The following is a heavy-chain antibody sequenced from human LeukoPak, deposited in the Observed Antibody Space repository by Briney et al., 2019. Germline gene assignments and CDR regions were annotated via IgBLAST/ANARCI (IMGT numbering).Heavy chain of an antibody. CDR1: GFSLSDYW. CDR2: ITSDGSTT. Sequence: GGSLRLSCVGSGFSLSDYWMHWVRQTPGKGLMWVSRITSDGSTTWYADSVKGRFTVSRDNAKNSLYLQMNSLRAEDTAVYYCARGMEMATISAFDIWGQGTMVTVSS. V-gene: IGHV3-74*01. CDR3: ARGMEMATISAFDI. D-gene: IGHD5-24*01. J-gene: IGHJ3*02.